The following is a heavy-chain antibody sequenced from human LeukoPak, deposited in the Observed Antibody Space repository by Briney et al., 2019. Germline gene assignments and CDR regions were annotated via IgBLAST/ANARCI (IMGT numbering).Heavy chain of an antibody. CDR1: GYTFTGYY. V-gene: IGHV1-2*02. J-gene: IGHJ4*02. CDR2: INPNSGGT. D-gene: IGHD3-22*01. Sequence: ASVTVSCKASGYTFTGYYMHWVRQAPGQGLEWMGWINPNSGGTNYAQKFQGRVTMTRDTSISTAYMELSRLRSDDTAVYYCARVALDPYYYDSSGYYYFDYWGQGTLVTVSS. CDR3: ARVALDPYYYDSSGYYYFDY.